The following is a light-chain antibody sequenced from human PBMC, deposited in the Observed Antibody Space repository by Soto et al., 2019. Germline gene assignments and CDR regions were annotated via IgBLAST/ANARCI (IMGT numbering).Light chain of an antibody. J-gene: IGLJ1*01. V-gene: IGLV2-14*01. CDR1: SSDVGGYNF. CDR2: DVT. Sequence: QSVLTQPASVSGSPGQSITISCTGTSSDVGGYNFVSWYQQYPGKAPKLMIHDVTSRPSGVSNRFSGPKSGTTASLTISGLQAEDEADYYCCSYASSTSYVFGTGTKVTVL. CDR3: CSYASSTSYV.